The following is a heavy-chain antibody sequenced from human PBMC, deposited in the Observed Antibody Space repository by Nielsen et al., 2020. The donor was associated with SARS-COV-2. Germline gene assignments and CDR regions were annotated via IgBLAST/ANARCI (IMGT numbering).Heavy chain of an antibody. D-gene: IGHD5-24*01. J-gene: IGHJ3*02. CDR3: ARELRVGMAINGPSDI. CDR2: INPDSGGT. Sequence: ASVKVSCKASGYTFTGYYIHWVRQAPGQGLEWMGWINPDSGGTDYAQKFQGRVTMIRDTSISTANMELSRLRSDDTAVYYCARELRVGMAINGPSDIWGQGTMVTVSS. V-gene: IGHV1-2*02. CDR1: GYTFTGYY.